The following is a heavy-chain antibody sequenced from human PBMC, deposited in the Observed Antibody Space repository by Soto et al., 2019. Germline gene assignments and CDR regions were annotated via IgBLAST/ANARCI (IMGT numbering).Heavy chain of an antibody. Sequence: SGPLSLTGTVSGDSISNYYWGWIRQPPGKRLEWIGYIYYTGSTTYNPSLESRVTMPVDTSKNQFSLKLSSVNAADTAVYYCAKYRRTAAEGYTLDYWGRGSLVTVSS. V-gene: IGHV4-59*01. D-gene: IGHD6-13*01. CDR1: GDSISNYY. J-gene: IGHJ4*02. CDR2: IYYTGST. CDR3: AKYRRTAAEGYTLDY.